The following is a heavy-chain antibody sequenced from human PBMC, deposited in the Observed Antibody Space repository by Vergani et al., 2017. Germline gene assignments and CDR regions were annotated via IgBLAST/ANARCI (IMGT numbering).Heavy chain of an antibody. CDR2: IYSGGST. V-gene: IGHV3-66*02. J-gene: IGHJ4*02. CDR3: ARGPPAMIAYFDY. Sequence: EVQLVESGGGLVQPGGSLRLSCAASGFTVSSNYMSWVRQAPGKGLEWVSVIYSGGSTYYADSVKGRFTISRDNSKNTLYLQMNSLRAAATAVYYCARGPPAMIAYFDYWGQGTLVTVSS. CDR1: GFTVSSNY. D-gene: IGHD2-2*01.